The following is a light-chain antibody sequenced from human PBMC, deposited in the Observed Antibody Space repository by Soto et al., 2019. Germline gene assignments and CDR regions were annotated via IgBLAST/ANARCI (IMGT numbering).Light chain of an antibody. CDR1: QSVSRSY. Sequence: ENVLTQSPGTLSLSQGEGATLSCRASQSVSRSYFAWYQQKPGQAPRLLIYGASTRAPGIPDRFSGDGSGTDFTLTISRLEPEDFAVYYCQQYGSSPWTFGQGTKVETK. CDR2: GAS. J-gene: IGKJ1*01. CDR3: QQYGSSPWT. V-gene: IGKV3-20*01.